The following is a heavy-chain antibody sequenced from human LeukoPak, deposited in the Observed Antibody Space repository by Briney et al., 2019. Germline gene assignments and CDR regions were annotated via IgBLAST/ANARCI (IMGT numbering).Heavy chain of an antibody. V-gene: IGHV3-23*01. J-gene: IGHJ4*02. D-gene: IGHD3-10*01. Sequence: GGSLRLSCAASGFTFSTYAMSWVRQAPGKGLEWVSAISTGGGSTYYADSVKGRFTISRDNSKNTLYLQINSLRAEDTATYYCVKGGAGSLWGQGTLVTVSS. CDR1: GFTFSTYA. CDR3: VKGGAGSL. CDR2: ISTGGGST.